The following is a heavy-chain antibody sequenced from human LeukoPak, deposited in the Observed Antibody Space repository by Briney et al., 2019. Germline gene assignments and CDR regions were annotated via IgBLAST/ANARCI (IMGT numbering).Heavy chain of an antibody. Sequence: GRSLRLSLTTPGFTYRDYAISWVPQAPGKAWEWGGFIRSKAYVGTAEYAASLKGRFIISRDDSKRIDYLQMNSLKIEDTAVYYCSRDKMGESGYLPEYRGQGTLVTVSS. V-gene: IGHV3-49*04. CDR2: IRSKAYVGTA. CDR1: GFTYRDYA. CDR3: SRDKMGESGYLPEY. J-gene: IGHJ4*02. D-gene: IGHD3-3*01.